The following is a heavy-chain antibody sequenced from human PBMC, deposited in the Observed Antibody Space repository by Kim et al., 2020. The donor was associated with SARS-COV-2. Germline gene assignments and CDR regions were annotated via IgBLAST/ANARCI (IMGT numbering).Heavy chain of an antibody. CDR3: AKGTRRAAAEFDY. Sequence: GGSLRLSCAASGFTFDDYAMHWVRQAPGKGLEWVSGISWNSGSIGYADSVKGRFTISRDNAKNSLYLQMNSLRAEDTALYYCAKGTRRAAAEFDYWGQGTLVTVSS. J-gene: IGHJ4*02. CDR1: GFTFDDYA. D-gene: IGHD6-13*01. V-gene: IGHV3-9*01. CDR2: ISWNSGSI.